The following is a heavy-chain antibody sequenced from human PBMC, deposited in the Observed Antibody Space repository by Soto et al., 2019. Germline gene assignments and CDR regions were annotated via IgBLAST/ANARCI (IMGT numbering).Heavy chain of an antibody. V-gene: IGHV3-64D*06. CDR2: ISSNGDST. Sequence: GGSLRLSCSASGFTFSMFSMHWVRQAPGKGLEYVSGISSNGDSTYYADSVKGRFTISRDNSKNTLYLQMSSLRAVDTAVYYCVHPRSTVQIPPTWGQGTLVTVST. CDR3: VHPRSTVQIPPT. D-gene: IGHD4-17*01. CDR1: GFTFSMFS. J-gene: IGHJ5*02.